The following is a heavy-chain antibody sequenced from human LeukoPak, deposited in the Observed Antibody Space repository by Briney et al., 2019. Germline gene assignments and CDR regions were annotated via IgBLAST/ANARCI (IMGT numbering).Heavy chain of an antibody. CDR1: GFTFSTYW. V-gene: IGHV3-74*01. CDR2: INNDGSKT. CDR3: AKPYYYEKDAFDI. J-gene: IGHJ3*02. Sequence: PGGSLRLSCAASGFTFSTYWMHWVRQAPGKALVWVSHINNDGSKTNYADSVKGRFSISRDNAKNVLYLQMNSLRAEDTAVYYCAKPYYYEKDAFDIWGQGTMVTVSS. D-gene: IGHD3-22*01.